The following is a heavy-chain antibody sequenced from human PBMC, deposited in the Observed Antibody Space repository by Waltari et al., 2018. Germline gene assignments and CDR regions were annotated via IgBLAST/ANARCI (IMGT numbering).Heavy chain of an antibody. V-gene: IGHV4-34*01. CDR1: GGSFSGYY. J-gene: IGHJ4*02. D-gene: IGHD2-2*01. CDR3: ARSKVVPAATGSPPYFDY. Sequence: QVQLQQWGAGLLKPSETLSLTCAVYGGSFSGYYWSWIRQPPGKGLEWIGEINHSGSTNYNPSLKSRVTISVDTSKNQFSLKLSSVTAADTAVYYCARSKVVPAATGSPPYFDYWGQGTLVTVSS. CDR2: INHSGST.